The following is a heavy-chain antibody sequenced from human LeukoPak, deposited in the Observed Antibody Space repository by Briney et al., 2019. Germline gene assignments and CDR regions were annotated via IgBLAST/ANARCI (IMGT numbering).Heavy chain of an antibody. Sequence: RESLQISCQGSGSTFTSYWIGWVRQVPGKGLEWMGIIYPGDSDTRYSPSFQGQVTISADKSISTAYLQWSSLKASDTAMYYCARLDYGEGAFDIWGQGTMVTVSS. CDR3: ARLDYGEGAFDI. CDR1: GSTFTSYW. D-gene: IGHD4-17*01. J-gene: IGHJ3*02. CDR2: IYPGDSDT. V-gene: IGHV5-51*01.